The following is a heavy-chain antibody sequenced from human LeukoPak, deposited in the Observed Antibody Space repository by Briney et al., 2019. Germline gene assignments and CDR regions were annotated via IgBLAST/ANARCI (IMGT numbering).Heavy chain of an antibody. D-gene: IGHD6-13*01. J-gene: IGHJ4*02. CDR1: GGSFSGYY. CDR3: ASDFRGVAAAGIDY. CDR2: INHSGST. V-gene: IGHV4-34*01. Sequence: SETLSLTCAVYGGSFSGYYWSWIRQPPGKGLEWIGEINHSGSTNYNPSLKSRVTISVDTSKNQFSLKLSSVTAADTAVYYCASDFRGVAAAGIDYWGQGTLVTVSS.